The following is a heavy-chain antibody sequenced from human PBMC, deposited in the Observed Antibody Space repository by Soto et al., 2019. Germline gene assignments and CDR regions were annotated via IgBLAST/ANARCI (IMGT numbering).Heavy chain of an antibody. CDR3: ARWRDYGGNFYFDY. D-gene: IGHD4-17*01. CDR2: IYYSGST. CDR1: GGSISSGGYY. V-gene: IGHV4-31*03. Sequence: SETLSLTCTVSGGSISSGGYYWSWIRQHPGKGLEWIGYIYYSGSTYYNPSLKSRVTISVDTSKNQFSLKLSAVTAADTAVYYCARWRDYGGNFYFDYWGQGTLVTVS. J-gene: IGHJ4*02.